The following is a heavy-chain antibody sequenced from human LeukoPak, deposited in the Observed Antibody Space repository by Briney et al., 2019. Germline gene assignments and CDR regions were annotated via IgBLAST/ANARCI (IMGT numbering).Heavy chain of an antibody. V-gene: IGHV3-23*01. CDR2: ITDKGANT. J-gene: IGHJ5*02. Sequence: PGGSLRFSCAVSGFSFSAYDMNRVRQAPGKGLEWGSTITDKGANTYYADSVKGRFTISRDNCKSTLYLQMNSLRAEDTAVYYCAKDPGGRSNWFDPWGQGALVTVSS. CDR1: GFSFSAYD. CDR3: AKDPGGRSNWFDP. D-gene: IGHD3-10*01.